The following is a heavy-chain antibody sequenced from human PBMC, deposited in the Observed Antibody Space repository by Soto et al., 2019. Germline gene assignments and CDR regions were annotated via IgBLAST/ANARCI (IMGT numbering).Heavy chain of an antibody. V-gene: IGHV4-61*01. J-gene: IGHJ4*02. D-gene: IGHD2-21*02. CDR1: GGSVSSGTHF. CDR3: ARVFCGNDCYCDS. CDR2: IYYSGTA. Sequence: PSETLSLTCTVSGGSVSSGTHFWSWIRQPPGKGLEWIGYIYYSGTANYNPTLKSRVTISLDMSKNQFSLKLGSVTAADTAVYYCARVFCGNDCYCDSWGLGTLVTVSS.